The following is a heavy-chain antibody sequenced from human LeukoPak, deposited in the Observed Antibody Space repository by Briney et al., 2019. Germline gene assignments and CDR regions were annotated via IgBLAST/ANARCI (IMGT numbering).Heavy chain of an antibody. CDR2: INPSGGST. Sequence: ASVKVSCKASGYTFTSYYMHWVRQAPGQGLEWMGIINPSGGSTSYAQKFQGRVTMTRDTSTSTVYMELSSLRSEDTAVYHCARAAESNAFDIWGQGTMVTVSS. J-gene: IGHJ3*02. CDR1: GYTFTSYY. CDR3: ARAAESNAFDI. V-gene: IGHV1-46*01.